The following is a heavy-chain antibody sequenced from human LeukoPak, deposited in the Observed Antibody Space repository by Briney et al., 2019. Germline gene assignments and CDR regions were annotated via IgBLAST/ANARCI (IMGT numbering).Heavy chain of an antibody. CDR1: GFTFSSYA. Sequence: PGGSLRLSCAASGFTFSSYAMSWVRQAPGKGLEWVSAISGSGGSTYYADSVKGRFTISRDNSKNTLYLQMNSLRAEDTAVDYCAKVLGSSSWFHAYNWFDPWGQGTLVTVSS. V-gene: IGHV3-23*01. J-gene: IGHJ5*02. CDR2: ISGSGGST. D-gene: IGHD6-13*01. CDR3: AKVLGSSSWFHAYNWFDP.